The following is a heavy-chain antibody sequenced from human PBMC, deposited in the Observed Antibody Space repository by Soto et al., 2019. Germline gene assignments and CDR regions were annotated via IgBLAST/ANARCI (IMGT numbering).Heavy chain of an antibody. CDR3: ARDSARTYYYYGMDV. CDR2: IYHSGST. CDR1: GYSIISGYY. D-gene: IGHD3-10*01. Sequence: PPETLSLTCAVSGYSIISGYYLVLIRHPPGKGLEWIGSIYHSGSTYYNPSLKSRVTISVDTSKNQFSLKLSSVTAADTAVYYCARDSARTYYYYGMDVWGQGTTVTVSS. V-gene: IGHV4-38-2*02. J-gene: IGHJ6*02.